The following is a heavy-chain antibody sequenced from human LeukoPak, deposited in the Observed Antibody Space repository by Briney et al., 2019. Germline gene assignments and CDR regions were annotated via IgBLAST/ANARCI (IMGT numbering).Heavy chain of an antibody. D-gene: IGHD3-16*02. CDR3: AKSVTDYWYFDL. V-gene: IGHV3-23*01. J-gene: IGHJ2*01. CDR2: ISGSGGRT. CDR1: GFTFSSHA. Sequence: GGSLRLSCAASGFTFSSHAMNWVRQAPGKGLEWVSGISGSGGRTYYADSVKGRFTISRDNSKNTLYLQMNSPRAEDTAVYYCAKSVTDYWYFDLWGRGALVTVSS.